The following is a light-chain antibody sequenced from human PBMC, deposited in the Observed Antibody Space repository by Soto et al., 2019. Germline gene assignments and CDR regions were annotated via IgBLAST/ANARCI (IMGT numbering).Light chain of an antibody. Sequence: QSALTQPASVSGSPGQSITISCTGTSSDVGRYILVSWYQQHPGEAPKLMIYDGSKRPSGVSDRFSGSKSGNTASLTISGLQDDDEADYYCCSYAASSTSVVFGGGTKLTVL. CDR3: CSYAASSTSVV. CDR1: SSDVGRYIL. J-gene: IGLJ2*01. V-gene: IGLV2-23*01. CDR2: DGS.